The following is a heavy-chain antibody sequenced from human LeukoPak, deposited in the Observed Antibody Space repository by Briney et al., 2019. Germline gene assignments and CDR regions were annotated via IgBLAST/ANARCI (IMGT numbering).Heavy chain of an antibody. V-gene: IGHV3-23*01. Sequence: GGSLRLSCAASGFTFSSYAMSWVRQAPGKGLEWVSAISGSGGSTYYADSVKGRFTISRDDAKNSLYLQMNSLRAEDTALYHCARDMADYYDSSGYYWDAFDIWGQGTMVTVSS. J-gene: IGHJ3*02. CDR1: GFTFSSYA. CDR3: ARDMADYYDSSGYYWDAFDI. CDR2: ISGSGGST. D-gene: IGHD3-22*01.